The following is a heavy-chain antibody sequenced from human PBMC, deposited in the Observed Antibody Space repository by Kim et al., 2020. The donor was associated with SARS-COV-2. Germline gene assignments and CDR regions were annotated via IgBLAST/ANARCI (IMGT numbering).Heavy chain of an antibody. V-gene: IGHV1-2*02. CDR1: GYIFTGYY. D-gene: IGHD2-21*01. CDR3: ARRSPYCGGDCYDY. J-gene: IGHJ4*02. CDR2: INPYSGGT. Sequence: ASVKVSCKASGYIFTGYYLHWVRQAPGQGLEWMGWINPYSGGTKYAQNFEGRVTMTRDTSISTAYMELNRLKSDDTAVYSCARRSPYCGGDCYDYWGQGTLVTVSS.